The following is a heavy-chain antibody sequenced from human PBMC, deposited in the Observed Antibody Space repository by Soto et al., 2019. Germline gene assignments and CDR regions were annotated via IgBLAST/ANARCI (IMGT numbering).Heavy chain of an antibody. CDR3: AASTFLSGVSGYFHLDF. CDR1: GDTFNNYA. CDR2: IIPIYDSP. D-gene: IGHD3-3*01. Sequence: QVHLVQSGTEVKKPGSSVKVSCKASGDTFNNYAISWVRQAPGQGLQWMGGIIPIYDSPSYAQGSHNRVTIPADRSTSTAHLELNGLRSEDTAVYYCAASTFLSGVSGYFHLDFWGQGTLVTVSS. V-gene: IGHV1-69*06. J-gene: IGHJ4*02.